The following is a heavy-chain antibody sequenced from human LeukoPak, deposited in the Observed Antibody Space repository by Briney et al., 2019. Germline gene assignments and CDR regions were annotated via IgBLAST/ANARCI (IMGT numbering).Heavy chain of an antibody. D-gene: IGHD1-14*01. Sequence: SETLSLTCTVSGGSISSSSYYWGWIRQPPGTGLEWIGSIYYSGSTYYNPSLKSRVTISVDTSKNQFSLKLSSVTAADTAVYYCARVPEPGGYWFDPCGQGTLVTVSS. J-gene: IGHJ5*02. CDR2: IYYSGST. V-gene: IGHV4-39*01. CDR1: GGSISSSSYY. CDR3: ARVPEPGGYWFDP.